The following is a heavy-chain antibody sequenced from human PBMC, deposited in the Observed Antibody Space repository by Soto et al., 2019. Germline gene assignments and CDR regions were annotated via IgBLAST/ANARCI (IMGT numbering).Heavy chain of an antibody. D-gene: IGHD1-20*01. CDR3: ARDHRYNWNDEGWFDP. CDR1: GYMFSTYD. Sequence: QVQLVQSGAEVKKPGASVKVCCKASGYMFSTYDINWVRQAPGQGLEWMGWLNPNSGNTGYAQKFQGRVTMTRNTSINTAYMELSSLGSDDTAVYYCARDHRYNWNDEGWFDPWGQGTLVTVSS. V-gene: IGHV1-8*01. CDR2: LNPNSGNT. J-gene: IGHJ5*02.